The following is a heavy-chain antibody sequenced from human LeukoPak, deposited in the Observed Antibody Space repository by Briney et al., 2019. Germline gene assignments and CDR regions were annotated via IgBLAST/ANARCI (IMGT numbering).Heavy chain of an antibody. D-gene: IGHD1-26*01. CDR3: AKPPEVGATVAYFDY. CDR2: ISFGGSNQ. V-gene: IGHV3-30*18. CDR1: GFTFSGYG. Sequence: GGSLRLSCAASGFTFSGYGMHWVRQAPGKGLEWVALISFGGSNQYYADSVKGRFTISRDNSKNTLYLQMSSLRAEDTAVYYCAKPPEVGATVAYFDYWGQGTLVTVSS. J-gene: IGHJ4*02.